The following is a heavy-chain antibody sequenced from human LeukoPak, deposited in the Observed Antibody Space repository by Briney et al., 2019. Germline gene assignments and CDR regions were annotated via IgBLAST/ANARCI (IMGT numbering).Heavy chain of an antibody. CDR1: GGSFSGYY. D-gene: IGHD2-15*01. CDR3: ARGSDCSGGSCYSGDFRYYYYYYYMDV. V-gene: IGHV4-34*01. J-gene: IGHJ6*03. CDR2: INHSGST. Sequence: SETLSLTCAVYGGSFSGYYWSWIRQPPGKGLEWIGEINHSGSTNYNPSLKSRVTISVDTSKNQFSLKLSSVTAADTAVCYCARGSDCSGGSCYSGDFRYYYYYYYMDVWGKGTTVTVSS.